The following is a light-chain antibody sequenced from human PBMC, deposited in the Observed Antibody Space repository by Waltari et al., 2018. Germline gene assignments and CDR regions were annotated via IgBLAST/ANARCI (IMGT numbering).Light chain of an antibody. CDR3: ATWDNRLNGYV. J-gene: IGLJ1*01. CDR2: GNN. CDR1: SSNIGSNP. Sequence: QSVLTQPPSASGAPGQRVTISCSGSSSNIGSNPVNWYQQLPGTAPKLLISGNNHRPSGVPGRLFASKSGTSESLAISGLQSEDEADYYCATWDNRLNGYVFGTGTKVSVL. V-gene: IGLV1-44*01.